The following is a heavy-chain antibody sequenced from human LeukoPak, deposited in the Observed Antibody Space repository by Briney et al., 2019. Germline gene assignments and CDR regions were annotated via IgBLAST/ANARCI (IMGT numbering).Heavy chain of an antibody. D-gene: IGHD3-16*02. V-gene: IGHV1-2*02. CDR1: GYTFTGYY. CDR3: ARVGYYDYVWGSYRYLGY. J-gene: IGHJ4*02. Sequence: ASVKVSCKASGYTFTGYYMHWARQAPGQGLEWMGWINPNSGGTNYAQKFQGRVTMTRDTSISTAYMELSRLRSDDTAVYYCARVGYYDYVWGSYRYLGYWGQGTLVTVSS. CDR2: INPNSGGT.